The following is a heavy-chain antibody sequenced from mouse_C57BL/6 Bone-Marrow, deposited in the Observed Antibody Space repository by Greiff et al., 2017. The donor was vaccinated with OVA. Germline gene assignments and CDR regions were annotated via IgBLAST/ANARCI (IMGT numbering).Heavy chain of an antibody. Sequence: QVQLQQSGPGLVQPSQRLSITCTVSGFSLTSYGVHWVRQSPGKGLEWLGVIWRGGSTDYNAAFISRLSISKDNSKSQVFFKMSSLQADDTAIYYCARNPLRHWYFDVWGTGTTGTVSS. CDR2: IWRGGST. V-gene: IGHV2-2*01. CDR1: GFSLTSYG. J-gene: IGHJ1*03. CDR3: ARNPLRHWYFDV. D-gene: IGHD2-12*01.